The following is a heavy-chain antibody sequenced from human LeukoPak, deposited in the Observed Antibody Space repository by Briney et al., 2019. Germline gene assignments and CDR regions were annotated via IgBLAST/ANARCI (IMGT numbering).Heavy chain of an antibody. J-gene: IGHJ4*02. V-gene: IGHV3-30*01. Sequence: GRSLRLSCAASGFTFSNYAMHWVRQAPGKGLEWVAVISNDGGNTYYAGSVKGRFTISRDNSKNTLYLQLNSLRAEDTSVYYCARDSTYYYASGSSGPHYFDYWGQGTLVTVSS. CDR2: ISNDGGNT. D-gene: IGHD3-10*01. CDR3: ARDSTYYYASGSSGPHYFDY. CDR1: GFTFSNYA.